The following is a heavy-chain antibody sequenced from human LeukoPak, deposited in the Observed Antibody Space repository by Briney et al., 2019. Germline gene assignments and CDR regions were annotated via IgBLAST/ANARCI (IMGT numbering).Heavy chain of an antibody. V-gene: IGHV4-34*01. CDR1: GGSFSGYY. J-gene: IGHJ6*02. CDR3: ARGPRNIVVVPAAVRYYYYGMGV. CDR2: INHSGST. D-gene: IGHD2-2*01. Sequence: SETLSLTCAVYGGSFSGYYWSWIRQPPGKGLEWIGEINHSGSTNYNPSLKSRVTISVDTSKNQFSLKLSSVTAADTAVYYCARGPRNIVVVPAAVRYYYYGMGVWGQGTTVTVSS.